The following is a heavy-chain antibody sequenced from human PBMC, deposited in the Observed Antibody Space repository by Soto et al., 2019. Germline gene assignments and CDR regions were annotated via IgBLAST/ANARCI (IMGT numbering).Heavy chain of an antibody. J-gene: IGHJ3*01. CDR2: ISYDGSNK. Sequence: QVQLVESGGGVVQPGRSLRLSCAASGFTFTSYAMHWVRQAPGKGLEWVAVISYDGSNKYYADSVKGRFTISRDNSKNKLDLQMNSLIAEVAAVYYWPRSDYYDSSGLFWGQGTMVTASS. CDR1: GFTFTSYA. CDR3: PRSDYYDSSGLF. V-gene: IGHV3-30-3*01. D-gene: IGHD3-22*01.